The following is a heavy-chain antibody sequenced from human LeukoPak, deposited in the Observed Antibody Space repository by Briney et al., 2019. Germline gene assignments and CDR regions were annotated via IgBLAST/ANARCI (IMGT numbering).Heavy chain of an antibody. J-gene: IGHJ4*02. CDR1: GFTFSSEA. V-gene: IGHV3-23*01. CDR3: TKVRSGSSSWALRVFDY. Sequence: GGSLRLSCAVSGFTFSSEAMGWVRQLPGGGLEWVSTISPAGGTTYYAESMKGRFTIPRDNSKSTLYLQMNSLRAEDTAVYYCTKVRSGSSSWALRVFDYWGQGALVTVSS. CDR2: ISPAGGTT. D-gene: IGHD6-13*01.